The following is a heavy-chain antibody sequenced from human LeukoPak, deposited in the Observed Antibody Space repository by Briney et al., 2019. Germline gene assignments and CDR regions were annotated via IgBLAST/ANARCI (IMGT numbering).Heavy chain of an antibody. J-gene: IGHJ4*02. D-gene: IGHD2-2*02. CDR2: INPNSGGT. Sequence: ASVKVSCKASGYTFTGYYMHWVRQAPGQGLEWMGWINPNSGGTNYAQKLQGRVTITRDTSISTAYMELSRLRSDDTAVYYCASRSVPAAINFDYWGQGTLVTVSS. V-gene: IGHV1-2*02. CDR3: ASRSVPAAINFDY. CDR1: GYTFTGYY.